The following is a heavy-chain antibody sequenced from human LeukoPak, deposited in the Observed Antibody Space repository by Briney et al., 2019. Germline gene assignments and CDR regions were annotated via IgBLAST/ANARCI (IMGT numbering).Heavy chain of an antibody. J-gene: IGHJ5*01. CDR3: AKDAVRGSGRINWFDS. CDR1: GFTFNSYA. V-gene: IGHV3-23*01. Sequence: GGSLRLSCAASGFTFNSYAMSWVRQAPGKGLEWVSAISGSGDSTYYADSVKGRFTISRDNSKNTLYLQMNSLRAEDTAVYYCAKDAVRGSGRINWFDSWGQGTLVTVSS. D-gene: IGHD3-10*01. CDR2: ISGSGDST.